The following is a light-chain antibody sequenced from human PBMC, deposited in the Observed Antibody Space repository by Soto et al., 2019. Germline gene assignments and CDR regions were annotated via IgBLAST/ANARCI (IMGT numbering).Light chain of an antibody. Sequence: DIQMTQSPSTLSASVGDRVTITCRASQSIDRWLAWYKPRPGKAPELLIYDASILQGGVPSRFSGSGSGTEFTLSIRSLQPGDFATYYCQQYNTYWTFGQGTKVDIK. CDR1: QSIDRW. J-gene: IGKJ1*01. CDR2: DAS. CDR3: QQYNTYWT. V-gene: IGKV1-5*01.